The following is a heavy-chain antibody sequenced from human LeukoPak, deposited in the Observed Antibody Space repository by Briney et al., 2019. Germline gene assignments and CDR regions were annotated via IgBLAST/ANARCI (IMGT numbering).Heavy chain of an antibody. CDR1: GGSISSYY. V-gene: IGHV4-4*07. J-gene: IGHJ4*02. Sequence: SETLSLTCTVSGGSISSYYWSWIRQPAGKGLEWIGRIYTSGSTNYNPSLKSRVTISVDTSTNQFSLKLSSVTAADTAVYYCARGAYYDILTGYSPGTFDYWGQGTLVTVSS. CDR3: ARGAYYDILTGYSPGTFDY. CDR2: IYTSGST. D-gene: IGHD3-9*01.